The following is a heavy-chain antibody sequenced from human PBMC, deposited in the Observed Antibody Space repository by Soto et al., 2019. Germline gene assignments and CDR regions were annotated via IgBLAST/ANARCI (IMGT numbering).Heavy chain of an antibody. CDR2: VNTGNGNT. CDR3: AVGPASGEFDY. Sequence: QVQLVQSGAEVKEPGASVKVSCRASGYTFTTYGMHCVRQAPGQRLEWMGWVNTGNGNTAYSQKFQGRVTITRDTSASTGYMEVSSLSSEDMAVYYCAVGPASGEFDYWGQGTLVTVSS. J-gene: IGHJ4*02. CDR1: GYTFTTYG. D-gene: IGHD3-3*01. V-gene: IGHV1-3*04.